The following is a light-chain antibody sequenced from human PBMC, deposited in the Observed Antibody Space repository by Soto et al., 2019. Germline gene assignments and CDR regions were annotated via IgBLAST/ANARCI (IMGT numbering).Light chain of an antibody. J-gene: IGKJ4*01. CDR2: EAS. Sequence: DIQMTQSPSTLSGSVGDRVTITWRASQTISSWLAWYQQKPGKAPNLLIYEASSLESGVPSRFSGSGSGTEFTLTISSLQPEDFASFYCQQYTSYPLTFGGGTKVDIK. CDR3: QQYTSYPLT. CDR1: QTISSW. V-gene: IGKV1-5*03.